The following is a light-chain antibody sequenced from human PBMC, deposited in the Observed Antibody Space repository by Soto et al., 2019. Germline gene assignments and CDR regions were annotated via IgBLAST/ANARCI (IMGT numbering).Light chain of an antibody. CDR3: QQYNNWPPLT. J-gene: IGKJ4*01. CDR1: QSVDDN. V-gene: IGKV3-15*01. Sequence: EIVITQSPATLSVSPGERATLSCRASQSVDDNLAWYQQKPGQSPRLLIYGASTRATGIPARFSGSGSGTEFTLTISSLQSEDFAVYYCQQYNNWPPLTFGGGTKVDIK. CDR2: GAS.